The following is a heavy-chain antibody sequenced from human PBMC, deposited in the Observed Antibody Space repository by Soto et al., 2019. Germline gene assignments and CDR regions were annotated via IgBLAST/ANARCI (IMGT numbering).Heavy chain of an antibody. CDR2: ISPKFGRT. CDR1: DYIFLAYG. Sequence: QVQLVQSGPEVKKAGASVKVSCTAPTDYIFLAYGFDWVRQAPGQGLEWMGWISPKFGRTNYARTLQDRVTMTTDVSTNSVSMELRDLRSDDTAVYYCARDDCNGGSCDGGHYLDLWGRGTPISVSS. D-gene: IGHD2-15*01. V-gene: IGHV1-18*01. J-gene: IGHJ2*01. CDR3: ARDDCNGGSCDGGHYLDL.